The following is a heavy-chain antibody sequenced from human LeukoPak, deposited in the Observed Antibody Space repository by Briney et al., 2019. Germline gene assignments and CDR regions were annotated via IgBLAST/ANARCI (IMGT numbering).Heavy chain of an antibody. J-gene: IGHJ4*02. V-gene: IGHV3-66*02. D-gene: IGHD3-22*01. CDR3: ARYYDSSGRTGGAFDC. Sequence: GGSLRLSCAASGITVSSNYMSWVRQAPGKGLEWVSTFYRGDSTYYADSVKDRFTISRDNSKNTLYLQMNSLRAEDTAVYYCARYYDSSGRTGGAFDCWGQGTLVTVSS. CDR2: FYRGDST. CDR1: GITVSSNY.